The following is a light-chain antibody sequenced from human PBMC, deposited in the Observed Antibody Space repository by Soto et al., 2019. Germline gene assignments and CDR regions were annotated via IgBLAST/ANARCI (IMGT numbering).Light chain of an antibody. V-gene: IGKV3-20*01. CDR2: DAS. CDR1: QSVSSRY. CDR3: QHYYASPPRYT. Sequence: EIVLTQSPGTLSLSPGERATLSCRASQSVSSRYLAWYQHKAGQGPRLLIYDASSRATGIPDRFSGSGSGTDFTLTISRLEPEDFAVYYCQHYYASPPRYTFGQGTKLDIK. J-gene: IGKJ2*01.